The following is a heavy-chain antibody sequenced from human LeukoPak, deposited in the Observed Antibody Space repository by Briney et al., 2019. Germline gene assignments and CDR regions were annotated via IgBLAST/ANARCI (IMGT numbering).Heavy chain of an antibody. J-gene: IGHJ4*02. CDR3: ARGSASNWPVDI. Sequence: GASVKVSCKASGGSFTSYPISWVRQAPGQGLEWMGGILPVFGTPNYAQGFQGRGTITADESTSTAFMDLTSLRSEDTAVYYCARGSASNWPVDIWGQGTLVTVSS. CDR2: ILPVFGTP. D-gene: IGHD6-13*01. V-gene: IGHV1-69*13. CDR1: GGSFTSYP.